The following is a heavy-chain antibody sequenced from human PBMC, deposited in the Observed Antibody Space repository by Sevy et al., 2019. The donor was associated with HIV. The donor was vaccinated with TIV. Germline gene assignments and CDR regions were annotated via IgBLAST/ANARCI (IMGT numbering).Heavy chain of an antibody. D-gene: IGHD3-22*01. CDR3: AKGAVYDSSGYYYKN. CDR1: GFTFSSYA. V-gene: IGHV3-23*01. J-gene: IGHJ4*02. Sequence: GGSLRLSCAASGFTFSSYAMSWVRQAPGKGLEWVSAISGSGGSTYYADSLKGRFTISRDNSKNTLYLQMNSLRAEDTAVYYCAKGAVYDSSGYYYKNWGQGTLVTVSS. CDR2: ISGSGGST.